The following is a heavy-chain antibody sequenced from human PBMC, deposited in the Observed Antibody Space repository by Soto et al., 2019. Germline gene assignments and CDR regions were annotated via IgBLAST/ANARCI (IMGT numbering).Heavy chain of an antibody. Sequence: GASVKVSCKASGYTFTGYHMHWVRQAPVQGLEWMGWINPNSGGTNYAQKFQGRVTMTRDTSISTAYMELSRLRSDDTAVYYCARVPLRYFDWSEIYYFDYWGQGTLVTVSS. CDR3: ARVPLRYFDWSEIYYFDY. CDR1: GYTFTGYH. J-gene: IGHJ4*02. V-gene: IGHV1-2*02. CDR2: INPNSGGT. D-gene: IGHD3-9*01.